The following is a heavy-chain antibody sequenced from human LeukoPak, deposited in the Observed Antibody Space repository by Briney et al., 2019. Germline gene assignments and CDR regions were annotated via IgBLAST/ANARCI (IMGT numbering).Heavy chain of an antibody. CDR1: GGNFRNYA. V-gene: IGHV1-69*06. J-gene: IGHJ4*02. Sequence: SVTVSCTASGGNFRNYAVSWVRQAPGQGLEWMGRLIPMFDTQNHAQKFQGRVTIFADKSTGTVYLDLNSLTSDDTAVYYCATESNYYLDDWGQGTLVTVSS. CDR3: ATESNYYLDD. CDR2: LIPMFDTQ. D-gene: IGHD3-10*01.